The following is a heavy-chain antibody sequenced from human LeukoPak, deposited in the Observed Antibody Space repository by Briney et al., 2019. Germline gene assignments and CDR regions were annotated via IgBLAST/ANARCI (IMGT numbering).Heavy chain of an antibody. V-gene: IGHV3-48*02. D-gene: IGHD6-25*01. CDR3: ARDSARSGQSVFHAFDI. J-gene: IGHJ3*02. CDR2: ISSSSSTI. Sequence: PGGSLRLSCAASGFTFSSYSMNWVRQAPGKGLEWVSYISSSSSTIYYADSVKGRFTISRDNAKNSLYLQMNSLRDEDTAVYYCARDSARSGQSVFHAFDIWGQGTMVTVSS. CDR1: GFTFSSYS.